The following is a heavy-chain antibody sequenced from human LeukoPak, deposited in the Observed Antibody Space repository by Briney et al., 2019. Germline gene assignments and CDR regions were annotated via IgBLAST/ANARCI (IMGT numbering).Heavy chain of an antibody. CDR1: GGSISSGGYY. Sequence: SETLSLTCTVSGGSISSGGYYWSWIRQHPGKGLEWIGYIYYSGSTNYNPSLKSRVTISVDTSKNQFSLKLSSVTAADTAVYYCARLRGGGGKNWFDPWGQGTLVTVSS. V-gene: IGHV4-61*08. CDR3: ARLRGGGGKNWFDP. D-gene: IGHD4-23*01. CDR2: IYYSGST. J-gene: IGHJ5*02.